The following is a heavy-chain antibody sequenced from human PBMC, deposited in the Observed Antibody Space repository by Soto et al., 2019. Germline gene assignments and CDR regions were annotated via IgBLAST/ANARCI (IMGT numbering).Heavy chain of an antibody. CDR2: INPNSGGT. CDR3: ARDKGSSLLYGMDV. Sequence: GASVKVSCKASGYTFTGYYMHWVRQAPGQGLEWMGWINPNSGGTNYAQKFQGWVTMTRDTSISTAYMELSRLRSDDTAVYYCARDKGSSLLYGMDVWGQGTTVTVSS. J-gene: IGHJ6*02. D-gene: IGHD6-13*01. V-gene: IGHV1-2*04. CDR1: GYTFTGYY.